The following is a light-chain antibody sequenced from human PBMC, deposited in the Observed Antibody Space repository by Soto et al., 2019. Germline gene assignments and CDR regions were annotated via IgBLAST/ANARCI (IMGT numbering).Light chain of an antibody. CDR3: AAWDDSLNGFGV. CDR1: SSNIGRDT. V-gene: IGLV1-44*01. J-gene: IGLJ3*02. Sequence: QAGLTQPPSASGTPGQRVTISCSGSSSNIGRDTVNWYQQLPGMAPKLLIYSNDQRPSGVPDRFSGSKSGTSASLAISGLQSEDEADYYCAAWDDSLNGFGVFGGGTKLTVL. CDR2: SND.